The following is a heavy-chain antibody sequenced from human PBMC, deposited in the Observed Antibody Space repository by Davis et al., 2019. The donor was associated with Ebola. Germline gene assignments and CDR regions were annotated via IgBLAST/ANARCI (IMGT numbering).Heavy chain of an antibody. V-gene: IGHV3-64*01. CDR1: GFTFSSYA. D-gene: IGHD5-12*01. J-gene: IGHJ4*02. Sequence: GGSLRLSCAVSGFTFSSYAMHWVRQAPGKGLEYVSAISSNGGSTYYANSVKGRFTISRDNSKNTLYLQMGSLRAEDTAVYYCARDDGPDIVATTHFDYWGQGTLVTVSS. CDR2: ISSNGGST. CDR3: ARDDGPDIVATTHFDY.